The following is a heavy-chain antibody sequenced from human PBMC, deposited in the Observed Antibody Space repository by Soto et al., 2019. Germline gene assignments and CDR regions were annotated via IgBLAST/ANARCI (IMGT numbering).Heavy chain of an antibody. CDR2: IYYSGST. J-gene: IGHJ4*02. CDR1: GGSISSYY. V-gene: IGHV4-59*01. D-gene: IGHD3-16*01. Sequence: TSETLSLTCTVSGGSISSYYWSWIRQPPGKGLEWIGYIYYSGSTNHNPSFKFRVTISVDTSKNLFSLKLSFVPAADTALYYCARSLQGDFHFVYWGQGTLVTVSS. CDR3: ARSLQGDFHFVY.